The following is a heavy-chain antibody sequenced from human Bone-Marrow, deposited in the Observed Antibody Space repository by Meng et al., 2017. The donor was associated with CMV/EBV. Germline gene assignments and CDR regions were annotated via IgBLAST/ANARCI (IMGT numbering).Heavy chain of an antibody. D-gene: IGHD3-9*01. J-gene: IGHJ2*01. CDR2: INHSGST. Sequence: SETLSLTCTVSGDSISSTSNYWVWIRQPPGKGLEWIGEINHSGSTNSNPSLKSRVTISVDTSKNQFSLKLSSVTAADTAVYYCARGAEYDILTGSSWYFDLWGRGTLVTVSS. CDR3: ARGAEYDILTGSSWYFDL. CDR1: GDSISSTSNY. V-gene: IGHV4-39*07.